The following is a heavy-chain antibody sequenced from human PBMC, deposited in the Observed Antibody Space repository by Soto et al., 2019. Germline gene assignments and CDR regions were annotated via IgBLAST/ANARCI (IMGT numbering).Heavy chain of an antibody. D-gene: IGHD2-21*02. CDR1: GASIRSTDYY. J-gene: IGHJ5*02. Sequence: SSALALTCTLSGASIRSTDYYWSWIRQAPGKGLEWIGYVYYTGSTYYDPSLMSRLTISVDTSKNQFSLKLTSVTAAETAVYYCVRTARQGAVAPHWFDRWGQGTLVTVSS. CDR2: VYYTGST. V-gene: IGHV4-30-4*01. CDR3: VRTARQGAVAPHWFDR.